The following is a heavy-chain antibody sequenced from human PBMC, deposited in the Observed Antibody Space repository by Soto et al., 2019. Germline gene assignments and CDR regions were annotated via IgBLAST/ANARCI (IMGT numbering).Heavy chain of an antibody. CDR2: IYHSGST. CDR1: GGSISSGGYS. D-gene: IGHD6-6*01. J-gene: IGHJ4*02. V-gene: IGHV4-30-2*01. Sequence: QLQLQESGSGLVKPSQTLSLTCAVSGGSISSGGYSWSWIRQPPGKGLEWIGYIYHSGSTYYNPSLKRRVTISVDRSKNQFSLKLSSVTAEDTAVYYCAGGIAARPLGYWGQGTLVTVSS. CDR3: AGGIAARPLGY.